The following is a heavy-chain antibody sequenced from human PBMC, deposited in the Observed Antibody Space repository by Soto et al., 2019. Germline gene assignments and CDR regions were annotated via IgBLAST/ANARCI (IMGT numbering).Heavy chain of an antibody. J-gene: IGHJ4*02. V-gene: IGHV3-74*01. D-gene: IGHD3-3*01. Sequence: EVQLVESGGGLIHPGGSLRLSCAASGFTFSSFWMHWVRQAPGKGLVWVSRINSDGSSTTYADSVKGRFTISRDNAKNTLYLQVNSLRAEDTAVYYCATSISSGHYGFWSGFYRDWGQGTVVTVSS. CDR1: GFTFSSFW. CDR2: INSDGSST. CDR3: ATSISSGHYGFWSGFYRD.